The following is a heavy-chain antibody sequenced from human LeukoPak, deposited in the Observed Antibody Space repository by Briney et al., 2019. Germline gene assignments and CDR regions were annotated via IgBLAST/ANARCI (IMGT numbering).Heavy chain of an antibody. CDR2: ISGSGGST. CDR1: GFTFSSYA. Sequence: GGSLRLSCAASGFTFSSYAMSWVRQAPGKGLEWVSAISGSGGSTYYADSVKGRFTISRDNSKNTLYLQMNSLRAEDTAVYYCAREGTVTTGYGMDVWGQGTTVTVSS. J-gene: IGHJ6*02. V-gene: IGHV3-23*01. D-gene: IGHD4-11*01. CDR3: AREGTVTTGYGMDV.